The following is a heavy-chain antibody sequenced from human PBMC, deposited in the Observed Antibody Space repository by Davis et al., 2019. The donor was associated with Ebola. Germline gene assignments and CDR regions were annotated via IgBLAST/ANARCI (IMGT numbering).Heavy chain of an antibody. J-gene: IGHJ3*02. CDR3: SGAAPGAFDI. CDR1: GFTFSSYW. Sequence: PGGSLRLSCAASGFTFSSYWMSWVRQAPGKGLEWVANIKQDGSEKYYVDSVKGRFSISRDNAKNSLYLQMNGLRAEDTAVYYCSGAAPGAFDIWGQGTMVTVSS. V-gene: IGHV3-7*03. D-gene: IGHD6-6*01. CDR2: IKQDGSEK.